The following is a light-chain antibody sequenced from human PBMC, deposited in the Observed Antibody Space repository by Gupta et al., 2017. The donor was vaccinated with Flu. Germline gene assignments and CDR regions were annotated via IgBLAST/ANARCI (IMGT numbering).Light chain of an antibody. V-gene: IGLV1-44*01. Sequence: SVTISSSVNSSNIGSNSVNCHHPRTGPAPPLLIYNDNKRLAALPDRFSASKSATSASLAVSWLQAEDEADYYCAAWDDSRSGGLFGGGTKLTVL. CDR3: AAWDDSRSGGL. CDR2: NDN. CDR1: SSNIGSNS. J-gene: IGLJ2*01.